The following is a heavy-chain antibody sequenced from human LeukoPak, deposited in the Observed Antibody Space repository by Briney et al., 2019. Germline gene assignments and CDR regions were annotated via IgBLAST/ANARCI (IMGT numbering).Heavy chain of an antibody. J-gene: IGHJ6*03. Sequence: PGGSLRLSCAASGFTFSSYAMHWVRQAPGKGLEWVAVISYDGSNKYYADSVKGRFTISRDNAKNSLYLQMNSLRAEDTAVYYCARAPASGSYQSYYYYYYMDVWGEGTTVTIS. CDR2: ISYDGSNK. CDR3: ARAPASGSYQSYYYYYYMDV. CDR1: GFTFSSYA. D-gene: IGHD1-26*01. V-gene: IGHV3-30*04.